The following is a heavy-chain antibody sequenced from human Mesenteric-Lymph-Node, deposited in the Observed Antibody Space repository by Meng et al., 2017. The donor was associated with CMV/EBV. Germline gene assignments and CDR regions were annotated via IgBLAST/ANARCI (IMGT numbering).Heavy chain of an antibody. Sequence: SETLSLTCTVSGGSVSSGNYYWSWIRQPPGKGLEWIGYIYYSGSTNYNPSLKSRVTISLDTSNNQFSLRLSSVTAADTAVYYCVRDPGDLGYCSPTSCPWYYYYGLDVWGQGTTVTVSS. V-gene: IGHV4-61*01. CDR2: IYYSGST. D-gene: IGHD2-2*01. J-gene: IGHJ6*02. CDR1: GGSVSSGNYY. CDR3: VRDPGDLGYCSPTSCPWYYYYGLDV.